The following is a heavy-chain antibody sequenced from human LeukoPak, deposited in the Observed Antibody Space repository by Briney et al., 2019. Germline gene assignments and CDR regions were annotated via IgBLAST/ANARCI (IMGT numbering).Heavy chain of an antibody. CDR2: INHSGST. J-gene: IGHJ4*02. D-gene: IGHD6-19*01. CDR1: GGSFSGYY. CDR3: ARENGYSSGWSFDY. V-gene: IGHV4-34*01. Sequence: SETLSLTCAVYGGSFSGYYWSWIRQPPGKGLEWIGEINHSGSTNYNPSLKSRVTISVDTSKNQFSLKLSSVTAADTAVYYCARENGYSSGWSFDYWGQGTLVTVSS.